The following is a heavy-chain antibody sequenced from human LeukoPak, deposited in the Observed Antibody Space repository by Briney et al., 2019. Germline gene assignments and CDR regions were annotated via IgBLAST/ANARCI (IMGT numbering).Heavy chain of an antibody. CDR2: IYSGGST. Sequence: GGSLRLSCAASGFTVSSNYMSWVRQAPGKGLEWVSVIYSGGSTYYADSVKCRFTISRDNSKNTLYLQMNSLRAEDTAVYYCAKTYYYDSSGYSPHFDYWGQGTLVTVSS. CDR1: GFTVSSNY. V-gene: IGHV3-53*01. D-gene: IGHD3-22*01. J-gene: IGHJ4*02. CDR3: AKTYYYDSSGYSPHFDY.